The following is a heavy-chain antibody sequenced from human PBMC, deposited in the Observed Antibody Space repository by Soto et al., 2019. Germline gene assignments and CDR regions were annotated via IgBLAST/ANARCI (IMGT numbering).Heavy chain of an antibody. CDR1: RGTFSSYG. CDR2: SIPFLGTT. Sequence: QVQLVQSGAEVKKPGSSVKVSCKASRGTFSSYGISWVRQAPGQGREWMGRSIPFLGTTNYAQNFQDRLTVTADTSTSTAFMELSRLRSDDTAVYYCAREGYTSSSIHRFLDSGGQGTLFTVSS. J-gene: IGHJ4*02. CDR3: AREGYTSSSIHRFLDS. V-gene: IGHV1-69*06. D-gene: IGHD6-6*01.